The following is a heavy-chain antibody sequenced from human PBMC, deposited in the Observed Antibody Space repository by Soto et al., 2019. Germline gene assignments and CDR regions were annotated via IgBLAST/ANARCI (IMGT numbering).Heavy chain of an antibody. CDR3: AQGPRYCSGGSCYSHLVY. CDR2: ISGSGGST. D-gene: IGHD2-15*01. V-gene: IGHV3-23*01. CDR1: GFTFSSYG. J-gene: IGHJ4*02. Sequence: GGSLRLSCAASGFTFSSYGMSWVRQAPGKGLEWVSAISGSGGSTYYSDSVKGRFTISRDNSKNTLYLQMNSLRAEGTAVYYCAQGPRYCSGGSCYSHLVYWGQGTLVTVSS.